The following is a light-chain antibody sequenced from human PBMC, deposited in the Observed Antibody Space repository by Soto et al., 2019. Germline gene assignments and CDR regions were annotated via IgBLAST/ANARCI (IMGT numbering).Light chain of an antibody. J-gene: IGLJ1*01. V-gene: IGLV2-14*01. CDR1: SSDVGGYNY. CDR2: DVS. Sequence: LTQPASVSGSPGQSIAISCTGTSSDVGGYNYVSWYQQHPGKAPKLMVYDVSNRPSGVSNRFSGSKSGNTASLTISGVQAEDEADYYCSSYTSSSTYVFGTGTKVTV. CDR3: SSYTSSSTYV.